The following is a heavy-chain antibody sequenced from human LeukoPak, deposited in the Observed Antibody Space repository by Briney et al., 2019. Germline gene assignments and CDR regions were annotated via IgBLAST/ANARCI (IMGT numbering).Heavy chain of an antibody. D-gene: IGHD3-22*01. CDR3: ARPVMPYHYDSSGYPPGAFDI. V-gene: IGHV4-59*08. CDR1: GGSISSYY. Sequence: PSETLSLTCTVSGGSISSYYWSWIRQPPGKGLEWIGYIYYSGSTNYNPSLKSGVTISVDTSKNQFSLKLSSVTAADTAVYYCARPVMPYHYDSSGYPPGAFDIWGQGTMVTVSS. J-gene: IGHJ3*02. CDR2: IYYSGST.